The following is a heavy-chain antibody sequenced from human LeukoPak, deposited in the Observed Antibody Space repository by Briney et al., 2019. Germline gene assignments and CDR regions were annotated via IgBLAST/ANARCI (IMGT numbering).Heavy chain of an antibody. CDR3: ARVRDDYFFDY. CDR1: GDSIGTSGYY. CDR2: IHYIGNT. Sequence: SETLSLTCTVSGDSIGTSGYYWSWIRQHPGTGLEWIAYIHYIGNTYYNPSLESRVTMSVDTSSNQFSPNVASVTAADTAVYYCARVRDDYFFDYWGQGILVTVSS. V-gene: IGHV4-31*03. D-gene: IGHD3-3*01. J-gene: IGHJ4*02.